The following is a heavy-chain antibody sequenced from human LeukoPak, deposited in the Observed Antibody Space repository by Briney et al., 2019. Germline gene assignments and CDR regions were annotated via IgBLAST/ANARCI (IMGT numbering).Heavy chain of an antibody. CDR1: GFTFSGSW. V-gene: IGHV3-7*01. CDR3: ARDPAYGALDY. J-gene: IGHJ4*02. CDR2: ISPDGKTK. Sequence: GGSLRLSCAASGFTFSGSWMTWVRQAPGRWLQWVGNISPDGKTKNYVDSVKGRFTISRDNARNSLYLQINSLRVEDTSVYYCARDPAYGALDYWGQGTLVTVSS. D-gene: IGHD4-17*01.